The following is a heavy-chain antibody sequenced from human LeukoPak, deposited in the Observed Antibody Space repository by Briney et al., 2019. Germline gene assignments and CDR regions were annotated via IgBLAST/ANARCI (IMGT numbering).Heavy chain of an antibody. J-gene: IGHJ4*02. D-gene: IGHD1-26*01. CDR2: IYYISNT. CDR3: ARTQSQSGSYRYYFGY. V-gene: IGHV4-61*08. CDR1: GGSVGSAGYY. Sequence: KPSETLSLTCTVSGGSVGSAGYYWSWIRQPPGGGLEWIGYIYYISNTNYNPSLKSRVTMSVNPSKNQFSLKLNYVTAADTAMYYCARTQSQSGSYRYYFGYWGQGTLVTVSS.